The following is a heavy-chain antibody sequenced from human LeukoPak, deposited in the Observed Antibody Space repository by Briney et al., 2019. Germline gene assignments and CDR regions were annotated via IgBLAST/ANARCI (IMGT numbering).Heavy chain of an antibody. Sequence: PSETLSLTCTVSGGSISSYYWSWIRQPPGKGLEWIGYIYYSGSTNYNSSLKSRVTISVDTSKNQFSLKLSSVTAADTAVYYCARSRGFGVVISNWFDPWGQGTLVTVSS. D-gene: IGHD3-3*01. CDR1: GGSISSYY. V-gene: IGHV4-59*01. CDR2: IYYSGST. J-gene: IGHJ5*02. CDR3: ARSRGFGVVISNWFDP.